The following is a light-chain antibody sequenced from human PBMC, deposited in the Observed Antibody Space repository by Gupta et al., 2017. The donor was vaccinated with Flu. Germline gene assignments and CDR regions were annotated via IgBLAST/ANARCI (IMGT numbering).Light chain of an antibody. V-gene: IGKV3-11*01. CDR3: QQRYNWPVT. Sequence: IVLTQSPATLSLSPGARATLSCRASQSITTYLAWYHKRPGQAPRLLIYDAGNRATGTPARFSGSGSGTDFTLTIGSLEPEDFAVYYCQQRYNWPVTFGGGTKVEMK. CDR2: DAG. CDR1: QSITTY. J-gene: IGKJ4*01.